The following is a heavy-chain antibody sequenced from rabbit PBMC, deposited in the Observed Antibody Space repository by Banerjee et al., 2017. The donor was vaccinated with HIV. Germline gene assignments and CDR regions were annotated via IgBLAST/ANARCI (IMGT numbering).Heavy chain of an antibody. V-gene: IGHV1S45*01. CDR3: ARGDAGYAGYGYGGCFNL. Sequence: QEQLVESGGGLVQPEGSLTLTCTASGFSFSSSYYMCWVRQAPGKGLEWIGCIYTGSGSTYYASWAKGRFTISSHNAQNTLYLQLNSLTAADTATYFCARGDAGYAGYGYGGCFNLWGPGTLVTVS. CDR1: GFSFSSSYY. D-gene: IGHD6-1*01. CDR2: IYTGSGST. J-gene: IGHJ4*01.